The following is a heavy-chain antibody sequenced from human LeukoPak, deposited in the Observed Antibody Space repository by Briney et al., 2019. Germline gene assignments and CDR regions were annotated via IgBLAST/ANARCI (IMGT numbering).Heavy chain of an antibody. Sequence: PGGSLRLSCAASGFTFSSYGMHWVGQAPGKGLEWVAVISYDGSNKYYADSVKGRFTISRDNSKNTLYLQMNSLRAEDTAVYYCATYSSSAGFDYWGQGTLVTVSS. CDR3: ATYSSSAGFDY. CDR2: ISYDGSNK. CDR1: GFTFSSYG. J-gene: IGHJ4*02. D-gene: IGHD6-13*01. V-gene: IGHV3-30*03.